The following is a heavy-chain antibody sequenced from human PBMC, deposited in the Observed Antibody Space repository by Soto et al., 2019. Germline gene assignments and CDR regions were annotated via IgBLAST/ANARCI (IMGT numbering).Heavy chain of an antibody. CDR3: ASISGGSSWYTYSYGMDV. J-gene: IGHJ6*02. CDR2: IYYSGST. CDR1: GGSISSSSYY. V-gene: IGHV4-39*01. Sequence: PSETLSLTCTVSGGSISSSSYYWGWIRQPPWKGLEWIGSIYYSGSTYYNPSLKSRVTISVDTSKNQFSLKLSSVTAADTAVYYCASISGGSSWYTYSYGMDVWGQGTTVTVSS. D-gene: IGHD6-13*01.